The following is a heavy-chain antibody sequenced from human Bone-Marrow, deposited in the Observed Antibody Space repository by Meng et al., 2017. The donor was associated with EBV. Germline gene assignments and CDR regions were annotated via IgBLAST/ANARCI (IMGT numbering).Heavy chain of an antibody. CDR1: GFSFSSYW. V-gene: IGHV3-74*01. J-gene: IGHJ4*02. Sequence: LVVGSGGALVQPGRSLRLSCAASGFSFSSYWMHWVRQAPGKGPVWVSRLNEHGTITTYADSVKGRFTISRDNAKNTLYLQMNSLRVEDTAVYYCCRDLVGSDDYWGQGTLVTVSS. CDR2: LNEHGTIT. CDR3: CRDLVGSDDY.